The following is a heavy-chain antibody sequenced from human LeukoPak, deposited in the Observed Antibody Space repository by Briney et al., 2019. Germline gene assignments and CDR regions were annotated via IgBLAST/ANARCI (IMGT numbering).Heavy chain of an antibody. CDR1: GGSISSSSYY. D-gene: IGHD3-3*01. CDR3: ARVSVIEGVVITTTAISFDY. V-gene: IGHV4-39*07. CDR2: IYYSGST. Sequence: PSETLSLTCTVAGGSISSSSYYWGWIRQPPGKGLEWIGSIYYSGSTYYNPSLKSRVTISVDTSKNQFSLKLSSVTAADTAVYYCARVSVIEGVVITTTAISFDYWGQGTLVTVSS. J-gene: IGHJ4*02.